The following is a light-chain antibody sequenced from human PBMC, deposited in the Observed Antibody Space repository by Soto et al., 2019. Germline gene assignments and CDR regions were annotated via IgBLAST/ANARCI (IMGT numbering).Light chain of an antibody. V-gene: IGKV3-15*01. CDR1: QSVSSN. CDR3: QRYNDWPPWT. J-gene: IGKJ1*01. CDR2: GAS. Sequence: EIVMTQSPATLSVSPGERATLSCRASQSVSSNLAWYQQKPGQAPRLLIYGASTRATGIPARFSGSGSGTEFTLTISSLQSEEFAVYYCQRYNDWPPWTFGQGPKVEIK.